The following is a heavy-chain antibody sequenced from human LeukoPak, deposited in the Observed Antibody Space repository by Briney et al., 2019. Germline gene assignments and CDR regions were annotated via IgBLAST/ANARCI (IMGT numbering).Heavy chain of an antibody. CDR2: ISGSGAST. Sequence: AGGSLRLSCAASGFTFSSYAVTWVRQAPEKGLEWVSSISGSGASTYYADSVQGRFTISRDNSKNTLYLQMNSLRAEDTAVYYCAKFGSPTVYYFDYWGQGTLVTVSS. CDR3: AKFGSPTVYYFDY. CDR1: GFTFSSYA. D-gene: IGHD2-15*01. V-gene: IGHV3-23*01. J-gene: IGHJ4*02.